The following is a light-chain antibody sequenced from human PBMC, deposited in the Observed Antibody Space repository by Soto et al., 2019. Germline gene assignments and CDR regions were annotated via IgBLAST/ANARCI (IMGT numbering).Light chain of an antibody. CDR3: SSHTGSVWV. Sequence: QSALTQPASVSGSPGQSITIPCTGTSSDVGSYNLVSWFQQHPGKVPKLIIYEGNNRPSGVSNRFSGSKSGNTASLTMSGLQAEDEADYYCSSHTGSVWVFGGGTKLTVL. V-gene: IGLV2-14*02. J-gene: IGLJ3*02. CDR1: SSDVGSYNL. CDR2: EGN.